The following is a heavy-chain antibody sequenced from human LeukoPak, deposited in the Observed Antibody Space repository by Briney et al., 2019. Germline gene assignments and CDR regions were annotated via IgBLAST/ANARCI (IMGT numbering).Heavy chain of an antibody. V-gene: IGHV1-18*01. CDR3: ARVLTHYDYWSGYPHPMDV. Sequence: ASVKVSCKGSGYTFTSYGISWVRQAPGQGLEWMGWISAYNGNTNYAQKLQGRVTMTTDTSTSTAYKELRSLRSDDTAVYYCARVLTHYDYWSGYPHPMDVWGKGTTVTVSS. CDR1: GYTFTSYG. D-gene: IGHD3-3*01. J-gene: IGHJ6*03. CDR2: ISAYNGNT.